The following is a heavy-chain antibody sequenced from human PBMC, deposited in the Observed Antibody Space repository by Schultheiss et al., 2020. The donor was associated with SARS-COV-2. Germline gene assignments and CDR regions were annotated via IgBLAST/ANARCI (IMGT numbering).Heavy chain of an antibody. CDR1: GFTFSSYA. CDR2: IYSCGST. CDR3: ARGPLQYYDFWSGYLHSGDILTGYQPYYFDY. J-gene: IGHJ4*02. V-gene: IGHV3-66*01. Sequence: GGSLRLSCAASGFTFSSYAMHWVRQAPGKGLEWVSVIYSCGSTYYADSVKGRFTISRDNSKNSLYLQMNSLRAEDTAVYYCARGPLQYYDFWSGYLHSGDILTGYQPYYFDYWGQGTLVTVSS. D-gene: IGHD3-3*01.